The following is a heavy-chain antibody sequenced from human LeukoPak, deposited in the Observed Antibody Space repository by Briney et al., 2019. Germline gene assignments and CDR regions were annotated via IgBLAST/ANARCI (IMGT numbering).Heavy chain of an antibody. J-gene: IGHJ6*02. Sequence: SETLSLTCADYGGSFGGFYWTWIRQSPGKGLECIWEVNHSGSTTYNPSLKSRVMISVDKSKNQFSLRLSSVTAADTAVYYCARGVCDGINCHPWYYYYGLDAWGQGTTVTVSS. D-gene: IGHD3-16*01. CDR1: GGSFGGFY. CDR2: VNHSGST. V-gene: IGHV4-34*01. CDR3: ARGVCDGINCHPWYYYYGLDA.